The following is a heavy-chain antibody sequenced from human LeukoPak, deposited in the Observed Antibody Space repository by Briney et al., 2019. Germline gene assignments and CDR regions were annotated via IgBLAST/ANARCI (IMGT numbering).Heavy chain of an antibody. D-gene: IGHD6-19*01. CDR3: ARDDQPGIAVADAFDI. J-gene: IGHJ3*02. V-gene: IGHV3-23*01. Sequence: GGSLRLSCAASGFTFSKFPMGWVRQAPGRGLEWVSAISASGDVTFYADSLRGRFTISRDNSKNTLYLQMNSLRAEDTAVYYCARDDQPGIAVADAFDIWGQGTMVTVSS. CDR2: ISASGDVT. CDR1: GFTFSKFP.